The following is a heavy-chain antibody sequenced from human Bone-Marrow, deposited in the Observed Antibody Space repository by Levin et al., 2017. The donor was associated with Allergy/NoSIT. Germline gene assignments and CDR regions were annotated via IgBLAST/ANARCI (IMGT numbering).Heavy chain of an antibody. CDR2: FYYGGTV. Sequence: PSQTLSLTCTVSGSSFRSFYWSWIRQSPGKGLEWIGYFYYGGTVNYNPSLKSRVTISEDTSKTHFSLKLTSVTAADTAVYYCARGRGALDYWGQGTLVTVSS. CDR1: GSSFRSFY. J-gene: IGHJ4*02. V-gene: IGHV4-59*01. CDR3: ARGRGALDY.